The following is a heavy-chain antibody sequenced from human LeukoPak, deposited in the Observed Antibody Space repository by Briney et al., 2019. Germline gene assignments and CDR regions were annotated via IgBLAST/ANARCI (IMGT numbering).Heavy chain of an antibody. Sequence: GGSLRLSCAASGFTFDNYAMHWVRQAPGKGLEWVPAISWNSGSIDYADSVKGRFTISRDNAKNSLYLQMNSLRAEDTALYYCAKDKGGYNYAYDYWGQGILVTVSS. V-gene: IGHV3-9*01. D-gene: IGHD5-18*01. CDR1: GFTFDNYA. CDR2: ISWNSGSI. CDR3: AKDKGGYNYAYDY. J-gene: IGHJ4*02.